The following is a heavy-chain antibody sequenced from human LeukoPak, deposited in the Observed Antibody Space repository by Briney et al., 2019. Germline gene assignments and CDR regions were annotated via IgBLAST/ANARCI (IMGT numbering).Heavy chain of an antibody. V-gene: IGHV3-33*06. CDR3: AKDRGDLDNGDWFDP. CDR1: GFTFSSYG. Sequence: GGSLRLSCAASGFTFSSYGMHWVRQAPGKGLEWVAIIYYDGDNKYYADSVKGRFTISRDDSKNTLYLQVNSLRAEDTAVYYCAKDRGDLDNGDWFDPWGQGTLVTVSS. CDR2: IYYDGDNK. J-gene: IGHJ5*02. D-gene: IGHD3-10*01.